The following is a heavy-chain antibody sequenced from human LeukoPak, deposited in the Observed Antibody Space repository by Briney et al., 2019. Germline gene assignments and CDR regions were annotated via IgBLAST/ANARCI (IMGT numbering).Heavy chain of an antibody. J-gene: IGHJ4*02. CDR3: AKGSAVADIYFDY. D-gene: IGHD6-19*01. CDR2: INGNDYRT. Sequence: GGSLRLSCAASGFFFSDSAMSWVRQAPGKGLEWVSSINGNDYRTFYADSVKGRFTISRDNSNNTLYLQINSLRAEDTAVYFCAKGSAVADIYFDYWGQGTLVTVSS. CDR1: GFFFSDSA. V-gene: IGHV3-23*01.